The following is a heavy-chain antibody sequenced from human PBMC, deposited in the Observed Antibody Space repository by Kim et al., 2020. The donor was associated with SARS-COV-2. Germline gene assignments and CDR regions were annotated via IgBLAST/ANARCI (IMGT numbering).Heavy chain of an antibody. CDR2: IWYDGSNK. J-gene: IGHJ6*02. Sequence: GGSLRLSCAASGFTFSSYGMHWVRQAPGKGLEWVAVIWYDGSNKYYADSVKGRFTISRDNSKNTLYLQMNSLRAEDTAVYYCAKDEPYSSGWYFMNYYYYGMDVWGQGTTVTVSS. D-gene: IGHD6-19*01. V-gene: IGHV3-33*06. CDR1: GFTFSSYG. CDR3: AKDEPYSSGWYFMNYYYYGMDV.